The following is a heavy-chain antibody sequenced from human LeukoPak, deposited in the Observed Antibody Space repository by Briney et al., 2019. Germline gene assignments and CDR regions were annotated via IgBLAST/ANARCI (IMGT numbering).Heavy chain of an antibody. J-gene: IGHJ4*02. D-gene: IGHD4-17*01. V-gene: IGHV3-74*01. Sequence: PGGSLRLSCAASGFTFSSYWMHWVRQAPGKGLVWVSRINSDGNTTNYADSVKGRFTISRDNAKNTLYLQMNSLRAEDTAIYYCARKLNFGDPFYWGQGTLVTVSS. CDR2: INSDGNTT. CDR1: GFTFSSYW. CDR3: ARKLNFGDPFY.